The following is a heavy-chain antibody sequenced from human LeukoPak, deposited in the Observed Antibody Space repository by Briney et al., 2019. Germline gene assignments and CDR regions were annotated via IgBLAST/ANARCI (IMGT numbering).Heavy chain of an antibody. V-gene: IGHV4-38-2*02. CDR1: GYSLSSGYY. CDR3: GRTWGYYFDY. J-gene: IGHJ4*02. D-gene: IGHD3-16*01. Sequence: SETLSLTCTVSGYSLSSGYYWGWIRQPPGKGLEWIGSIYHTGNTYYNPSLKSRVTISVDTSKSQFSLKLPSVTAADTAVYYCGRTWGYYFDYWGQGTLVTVSS. CDR2: IYHTGNT.